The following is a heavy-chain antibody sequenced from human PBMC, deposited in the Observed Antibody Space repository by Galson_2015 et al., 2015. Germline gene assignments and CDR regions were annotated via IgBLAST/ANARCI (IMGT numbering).Heavy chain of an antibody. CDR3: ARDLLRPWNPQYFDY. J-gene: IGHJ4*02. CDR1: GFTFSSYS. V-gene: IGHV3-21*01. Sequence: SLRLSCAASGFTFSSYSMNWVRQAPGKGLEWVSSISSSSSYIYYADSVKGRFTISRDNAKNSLYLQMNSLRAEDTAVYYCARDLLRPWNPQYFDYWGQGTLVTVSS. D-gene: IGHD1-1*01. CDR2: ISSSSSYI.